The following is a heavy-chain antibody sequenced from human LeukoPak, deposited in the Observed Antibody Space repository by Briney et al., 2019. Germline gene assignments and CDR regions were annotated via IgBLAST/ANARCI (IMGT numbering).Heavy chain of an antibody. CDR1: GYTFTGYY. V-gene: IGHV1-2*02. CDR3: ARGGFYDGSGYSDY. D-gene: IGHD3-22*01. J-gene: IGHJ4*02. CDR2: INPNSGGT. Sequence: ASVKVSCKASGYTFTGYYMHWVRQAPGQGLEWMGWINPNSGGTNYAQKFQGRVTMTSDTSISSAYMELSRLRSDDTAVYFCARGGFYDGSGYSDYWGQGTLVTVSS.